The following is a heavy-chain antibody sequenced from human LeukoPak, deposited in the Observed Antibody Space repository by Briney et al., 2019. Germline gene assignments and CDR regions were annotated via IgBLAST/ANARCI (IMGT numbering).Heavy chain of an antibody. CDR2: ISGSGGST. Sequence: PGGSLILSCAASGFTFSSYAMSWVRQAPGKGLEWVSAISGSGGSTYYADSVKGRFTISRDNSKNTLYLQMNSLKAEDTAVYYCAKPSGSSSWYSMWFDPWGQGTLVTVSS. D-gene: IGHD6-13*01. CDR3: AKPSGSSSWYSMWFDP. J-gene: IGHJ5*02. CDR1: GFTFSSYA. V-gene: IGHV3-23*01.